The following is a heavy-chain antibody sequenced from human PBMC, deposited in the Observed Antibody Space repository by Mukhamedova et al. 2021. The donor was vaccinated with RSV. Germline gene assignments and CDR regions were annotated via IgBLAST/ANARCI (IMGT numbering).Heavy chain of an antibody. V-gene: IGHV3-23*01. J-gene: IGHJ4*02. CDR3: AKRPTATYTSSSHFFDY. D-gene: IGHD6-6*01. CDR2: ISGSGGSP. Sequence: GLEWVSTISGSGGSPDYADSVMGRFTVSRDNSKNALYLQMNSLRAEDTAVYFCAKRPTATYTSSSHFFDYWGQGAPVTVSP.